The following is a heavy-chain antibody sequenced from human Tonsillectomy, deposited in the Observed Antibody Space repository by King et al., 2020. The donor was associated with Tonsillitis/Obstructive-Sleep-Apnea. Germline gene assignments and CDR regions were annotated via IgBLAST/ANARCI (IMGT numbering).Heavy chain of an antibody. CDR3: AKAGGSYFLREAFDI. CDR1: GFTFSNYG. Sequence: VQLVESGGGVVQPGRSLRLSCAASGFTFSNYGMHWVRQAPGKGLEWVAGISYDGSDKYYADSVKGRFTISRDNSKNTLYVEMNSLRAEDTAVYYCAKAGGSYFLREAFDIWGQGTMVTVSS. V-gene: IGHV3-30*18. D-gene: IGHD1-26*01. J-gene: IGHJ3*02. CDR2: ISYDGSDK.